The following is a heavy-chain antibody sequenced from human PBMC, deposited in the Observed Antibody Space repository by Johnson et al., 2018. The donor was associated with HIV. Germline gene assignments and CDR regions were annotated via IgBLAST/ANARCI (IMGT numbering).Heavy chain of an antibody. J-gene: IGHJ3*02. CDR1: GFTVSSYA. CDR3: AKDRGAARAFDAFDI. V-gene: IGHV3-30*02. CDR2: IRFDGSNK. Sequence: QEKLVESGGGLVQPGGSLRLSCAASGFTVSSYAMHWVRQAPGKGLEWVSFIRFDGSNKYYADSVKGRFTISRDNSKNTLYLQMNSLRAEDTAVYYCAKDRGAARAFDAFDIWGQGTMVTVSS. D-gene: IGHD6-6*01.